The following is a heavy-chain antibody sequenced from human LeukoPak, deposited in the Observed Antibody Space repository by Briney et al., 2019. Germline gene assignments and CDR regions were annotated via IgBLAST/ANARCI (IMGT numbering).Heavy chain of an antibody. CDR3: ARGSSGYYSFDY. J-gene: IGHJ4*02. CDR2: INPNSGGT. Sequence: ASVKVSCKASGYTFTGYYMHWVRQAPGQGLEWMGWINPNSGGTNYARKFQGRVTMTRDTSISTAYMELSRLRSDDTAVYYCARGSSGYYSFDYWGQGTLVTVSS. D-gene: IGHD3-22*01. V-gene: IGHV1-2*02. CDR1: GYTFTGYY.